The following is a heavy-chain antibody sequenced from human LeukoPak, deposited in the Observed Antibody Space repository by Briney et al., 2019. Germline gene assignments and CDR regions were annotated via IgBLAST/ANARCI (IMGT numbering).Heavy chain of an antibody. CDR3: ARDSSGWRTDAFDI. J-gene: IGHJ3*02. Sequence: MXXXRQAPGXGLXWMGWINPNSGGTNYAQKFQGRVTMTRDTSISTAYMELSRLRSDDTAVYYCARDSSGWRTDAFDIWGQGTMVTVSS. CDR2: INPNSGGT. V-gene: IGHV1-2*02. D-gene: IGHD6-19*01.